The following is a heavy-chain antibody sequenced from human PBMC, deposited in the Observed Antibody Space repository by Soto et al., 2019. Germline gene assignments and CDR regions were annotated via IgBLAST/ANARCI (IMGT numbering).Heavy chain of an antibody. V-gene: IGHV3-23*01. J-gene: IGHJ3*02. CDR2: ISGSGENT. D-gene: IGHD1-26*01. CDR3: GEGGSMSSVASAFDI. Sequence: DEQLLESGGDLVQTGGSLRLSCAASGFTFATYVMSWVRQAPGKGLEWVSAISGSGENTYLPGSVKGRFSVSRDNYKNPLDVVTKSLRVDDTVVNYCGEGGSMSSVASAFDIWGQGTTVTVSS. CDR1: GFTFATYV.